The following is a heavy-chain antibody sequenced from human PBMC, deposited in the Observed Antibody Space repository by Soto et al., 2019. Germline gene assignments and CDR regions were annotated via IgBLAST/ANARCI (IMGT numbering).Heavy chain of an antibody. CDR2: ISYDGSNK. J-gene: IGHJ4*02. D-gene: IGHD3-22*01. CDR3: AKDIAHPLYYYDSSGLGY. CDR1: GFTFSSYG. Sequence: QVQLVEAGGGVVQPGRSLRLSCAASGFTFSSYGMHWVRQAPGKGLEWVAVISYDGSNKYYADSVKGRFTISRDNSKNTLYLQMNSLRAEDTAVYYCAKDIAHPLYYYDSSGLGYWGQGTLVTVSS. V-gene: IGHV3-30*18.